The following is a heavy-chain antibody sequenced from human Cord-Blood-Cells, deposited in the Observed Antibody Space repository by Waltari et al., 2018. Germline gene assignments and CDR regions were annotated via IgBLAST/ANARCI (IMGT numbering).Heavy chain of an antibody. CDR1: GFTFSSYG. Sequence: QVQLVESGGGVVQPGRSLRLSCAASGFTFSSYGIHWVRQAPAKGLEWVAVIWYDGSNKYYADSVKGRFTISRDNSKNTLYLQMNSLRAEDTAMYYCVPGGAFDIWGQGTMVTVSS. CDR2: IWYDGSNK. D-gene: IGHD3-10*01. V-gene: IGHV3-33*08. CDR3: VPGGAFDI. J-gene: IGHJ3*02.